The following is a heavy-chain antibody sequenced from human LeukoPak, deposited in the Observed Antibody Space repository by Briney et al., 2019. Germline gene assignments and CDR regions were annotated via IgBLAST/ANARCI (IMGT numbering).Heavy chain of an antibody. CDR2: INHSGST. CDR1: GGSFSGYY. CDR3: ARVGIVVVPAAMDYYGMDV. V-gene: IGHV4-34*01. D-gene: IGHD2-2*01. Sequence: SETLSLTCAVYGGSFSGYYWSWIRQPPGKGLEWIGEINHSGSTNYNPSLKSRVTISVDTSKNQFSLKLSSVTAADTAVYYCARVGIVVVPAAMDYYGMDVWGQGTTVTVSS. J-gene: IGHJ6*02.